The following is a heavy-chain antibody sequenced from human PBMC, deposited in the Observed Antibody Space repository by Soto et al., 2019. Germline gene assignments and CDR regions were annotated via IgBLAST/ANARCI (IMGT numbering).Heavy chain of an antibody. CDR1: GGSISSSSYY. CDR3: ARLIHCKTTSCSFDY. CDR2: VYYSGTT. D-gene: IGHD2-2*01. Sequence: SETLSLTCTVSGGSISSSSYYWAWVRQPPGKGLEWNGSVYYSGTTYYNTSLKSRVTISGDTSKNQFSLKLSSVTAADTAVFYCARLIHCKTTSCSFDYWGQGTLVTVSS. J-gene: IGHJ4*02. V-gene: IGHV4-39*01.